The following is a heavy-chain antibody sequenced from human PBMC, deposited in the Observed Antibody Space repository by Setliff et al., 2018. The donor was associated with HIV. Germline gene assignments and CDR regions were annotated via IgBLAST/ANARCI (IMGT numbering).Heavy chain of an antibody. CDR3: ARGPYYYDSSGTFFDY. CDR1: GFTFSSYS. D-gene: IGHD3-22*01. Sequence: LRLSCAASGFTFSSYSMNWVRQAPGKGLEWVSYISSSSSTIYYADSVKGRFTISRDNAKNSLYLQMNSLRAEDTAVYYCARGPYYYDSSGTFFDYWGQGTLVTVSS. V-gene: IGHV3-48*01. J-gene: IGHJ4*02. CDR2: ISSSSSTI.